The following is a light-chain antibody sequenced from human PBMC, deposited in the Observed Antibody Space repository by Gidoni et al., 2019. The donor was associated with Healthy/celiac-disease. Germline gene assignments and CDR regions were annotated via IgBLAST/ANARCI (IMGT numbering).Light chain of an antibody. CDR3: QQGTWT. CDR2: GAS. CDR1: QSVSSSN. Sequence: EIVLTQSPGTLSLSPGERATLSCRASQSVSSSNLAWYQQKPGQAPRLLIYGASSRATGIPDRFSGSGSGTDFTLTISRLEPEDFAVYYCQQGTWTFGQGTKVEIK. J-gene: IGKJ1*01. V-gene: IGKV3-20*01.